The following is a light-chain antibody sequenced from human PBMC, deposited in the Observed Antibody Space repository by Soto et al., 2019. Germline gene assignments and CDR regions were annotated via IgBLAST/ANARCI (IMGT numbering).Light chain of an antibody. J-gene: IGKJ1*01. V-gene: IGKV3-15*01. CDR1: QSVSSN. CDR2: GAS. CDR3: QQYNNWTRT. Sequence: IVLTQSPATLSFSPGESATLSCLASQSVSSNLAWYQQKHGQAPRLLIYGASTRATGIPARFSGIGSGTEGTITISSLKYEDFSVYYCQQYNNWTRTFGQGTKVDI.